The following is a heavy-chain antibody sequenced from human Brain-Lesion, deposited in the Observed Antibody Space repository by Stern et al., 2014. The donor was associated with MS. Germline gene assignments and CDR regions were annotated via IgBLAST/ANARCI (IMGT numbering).Heavy chain of an antibody. V-gene: IGHV3-7*01. CDR1: GFTISTYW. CDR3: AADTRAMTVFY. J-gene: IGHJ4*02. D-gene: IGHD2-21*02. Sequence: EVQLVESGGGLVQPGGSLRLSCAASGFTISTYWMSWVRQAPGKGLEWVANIKQDGSENCYVDSVHGRFTISQHNAKHSLFLQMNSLRAEETAVYYCAADTRAMTVFYWGQGTLVTVSS. CDR2: IKQDGSEN.